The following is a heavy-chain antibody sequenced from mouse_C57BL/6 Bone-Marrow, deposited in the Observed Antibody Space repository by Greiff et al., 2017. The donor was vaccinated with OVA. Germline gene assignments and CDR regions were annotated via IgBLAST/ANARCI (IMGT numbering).Heavy chain of an antibody. D-gene: IGHD2-3*01. CDR1: GYTFTSYW. V-gene: IGHV1-50*01. Sequence: QVQLQQPGAELVKPGASVKLSCKASGYTFTSYWMQWVKQRPGQGLEWIGEIDPSDSYTNSNQKFKGKATLTVDTSSSTAYMQLSSLTSEDSAVYYCAGYYGFAYWGQGTLVTVSA. J-gene: IGHJ3*01. CDR2: IDPSDSYT. CDR3: AGYYGFAY.